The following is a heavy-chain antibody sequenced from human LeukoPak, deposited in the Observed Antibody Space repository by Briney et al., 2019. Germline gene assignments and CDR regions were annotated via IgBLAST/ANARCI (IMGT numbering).Heavy chain of an antibody. CDR2: ISAYNGNT. V-gene: IGHV1-18*01. J-gene: IGHJ5*02. CDR1: GYTFTSYG. D-gene: IGHD3-10*01. CDR3: ALTYYYGSANNWFDP. Sequence: ASVKVSCKASGYTFTSYGISWVRQAPGQGLEWMGWISAYNGNTNYAQKLQGRVTVTTDTSTSTAYMELRSLRSDDTAVYYCALTYYYGSANNWFDPWGQGTLVTVSS.